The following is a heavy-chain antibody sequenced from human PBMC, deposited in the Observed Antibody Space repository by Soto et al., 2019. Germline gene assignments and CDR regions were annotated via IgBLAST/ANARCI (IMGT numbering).Heavy chain of an antibody. CDR3: ARGDSTDCSNGVCSFFYNHGMDV. J-gene: IGHJ6*02. D-gene: IGHD2-8*01. CDR1: GYSFTDYH. Sequence: PSVKVSCKASGYSFTDYHIHWVRQAPGQGLEWLGRINPKSGGTSTAQKFQGWVTMTTDTSISTASMELTRLTSDDTAIYYCARGDSTDCSNGVCSFFYNHGMDVWGQGTTVTVSS. CDR2: INPKSGGT. V-gene: IGHV1-2*04.